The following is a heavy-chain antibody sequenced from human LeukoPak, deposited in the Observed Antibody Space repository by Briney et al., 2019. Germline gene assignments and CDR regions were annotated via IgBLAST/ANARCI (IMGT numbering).Heavy chain of an antibody. J-gene: IGHJ3*02. CDR2: IYYSGST. V-gene: IGHV4-59*12. D-gene: IGHD3-3*01. Sequence: SETLSLTCTVSGGSISSYYWSWIRQPPGKGLEWIGYIYYSGSTNYNPSLKSRVPISVDTSKNQFSLKLSSVTAADTAVYYCAREYDFRGDDAFDIWGQGTMVTVSS. CDR3: AREYDFRGDDAFDI. CDR1: GGSISSYY.